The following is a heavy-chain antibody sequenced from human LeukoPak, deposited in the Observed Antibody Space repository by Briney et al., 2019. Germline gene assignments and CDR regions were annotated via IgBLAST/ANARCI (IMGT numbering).Heavy chain of an antibody. D-gene: IGHD6-19*01. CDR3: ARGAQWLVSYYYYYMDV. CDR2: ISGSGGNT. CDR1: GFTFSSYA. J-gene: IGHJ6*03. V-gene: IGHV3-23*01. Sequence: GGPLRLSCAASGFTFSSYAMNWVRQAPGKGLEWVSSISGSGGNTYYADSVKGRFTISRDNSKNTLYLQMNSLRAEDTAVYYCARGAQWLVSYYYYYMDVWGKGTTVTVSS.